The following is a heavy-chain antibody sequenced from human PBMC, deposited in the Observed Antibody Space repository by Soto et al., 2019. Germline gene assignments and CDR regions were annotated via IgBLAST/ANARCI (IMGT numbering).Heavy chain of an antibody. J-gene: IGHJ4*02. CDR2: IYYSGST. CDR1: GGSVSIGSYY. V-gene: IGHV4-61*01. D-gene: IGHD2-2*01. CDR3: AREEVPAAMSYFDY. Sequence: SETLSLTCTVSGGSVSIGSYYWSWIRHPPGKGLEWIGYIYYSGSTNYNPSLKSRVTISVDTSKNQFSLKLSSVTAAGTAVYYCAREEVPAAMSYFDYWGQGTLVTVSS.